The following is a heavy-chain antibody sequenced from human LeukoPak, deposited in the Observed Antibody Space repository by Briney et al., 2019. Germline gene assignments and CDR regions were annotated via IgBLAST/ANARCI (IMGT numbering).Heavy chain of an antibody. CDR1: GGSISSYY. V-gene: IGHV4-59*08. CDR2: IYYSGST. CDR3: ARHRALIVGATDFDY. D-gene: IGHD1-26*01. J-gene: IGHJ4*02. Sequence: SETLSLTCTVSGGSISSYYWSWIRQPPGKGLEWIGYIYYSGSTNYNPSLKSRVTISVDTSKNQFSLKLSSVTAADTAVYYCARHRALIVGATDFDYWGQGTLVTVSS.